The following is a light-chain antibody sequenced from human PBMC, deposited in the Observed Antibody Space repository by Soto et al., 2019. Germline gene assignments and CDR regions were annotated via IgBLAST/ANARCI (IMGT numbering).Light chain of an antibody. J-gene: IGKJ2*01. CDR2: LGS. CDR1: QSLLHSNGYNY. CDR3: MQGT. Sequence: DIVMTQSPLSLPVTPGEPASIPCRSSQSLLHSNGYNYLDWYLQKPGQSPQLLIYLGSNRASGVPDRFGGSGSGTDFTLNISRVEAEDVGVYYCMQGTFGQGTKLEIK. V-gene: IGKV2-28*01.